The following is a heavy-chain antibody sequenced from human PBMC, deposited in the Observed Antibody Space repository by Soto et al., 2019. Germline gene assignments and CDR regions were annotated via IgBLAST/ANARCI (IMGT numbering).Heavy chain of an antibody. Sequence: QLQLQESGPGLVKPSETLSLTCTVSGGSISSSSYYWGWIRQPPGKGLEWIGSIYYSGSTYYNPSIKSRVPISVAPPKNQFPLKLSSVTAADTAVYYCARQGVAAAGTSDYWGQGPLVTVSS. D-gene: IGHD6-13*01. CDR2: IYYSGST. CDR1: GGSISSSSYY. V-gene: IGHV4-39*01. J-gene: IGHJ4*02. CDR3: ARQGVAAAGTSDY.